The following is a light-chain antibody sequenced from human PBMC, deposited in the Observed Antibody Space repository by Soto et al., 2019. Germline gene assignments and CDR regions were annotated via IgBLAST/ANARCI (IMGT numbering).Light chain of an antibody. CDR3: QQRSNWPLC. Sequence: EIVLTQSPATLSLSPGERATLSCRASQSVSSYLAWYQQKPGQAPRLLIYDASNRATGIPARFSGSGSGTDFTLTISSLEPEDFAVYYCQQRSNWPLCFGGGTKVDI. J-gene: IGKJ4*01. CDR2: DAS. CDR1: QSVSSY. V-gene: IGKV3-11*01.